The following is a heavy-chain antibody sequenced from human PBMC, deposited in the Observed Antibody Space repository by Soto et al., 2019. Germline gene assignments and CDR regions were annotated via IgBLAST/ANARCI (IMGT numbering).Heavy chain of an antibody. V-gene: IGHV1-18*04. CDR1: GYTFTGYY. J-gene: IGHJ5*02. CDR3: ARDGQGFDP. Sequence: ASVKVSCKASGYTFTGYYMHWVRQAPGQGLEWMGWINAYNGNTNYAQKLQGRVTMTTDTSTSTAYMELRSLRSDDTAVYYCARDGQGFDPWGQGTLVTVSS. CDR2: INAYNGNT.